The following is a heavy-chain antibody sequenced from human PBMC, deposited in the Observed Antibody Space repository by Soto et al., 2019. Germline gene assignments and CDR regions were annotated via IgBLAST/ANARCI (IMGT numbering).Heavy chain of an antibody. J-gene: IGHJ3*02. CDR1: GYTFTSYG. CDR3: ATAGDYYDSSGYYYDGDDAFDI. Sequence: ASVKVSCKASGYTFTSYGISWVRQAPGQGLEWMGWISAYNGNTNYAQNFQGRVTMTTDTSTSTAYMELRSLRSDDTAVYYCATAGDYYDSSGYYYDGDDAFDIWGQGTMVTVS. D-gene: IGHD3-22*01. CDR2: ISAYNGNT. V-gene: IGHV1-18*01.